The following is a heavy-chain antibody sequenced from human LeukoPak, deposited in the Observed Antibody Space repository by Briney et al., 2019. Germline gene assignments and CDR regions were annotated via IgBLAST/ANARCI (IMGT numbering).Heavy chain of an antibody. CDR3: AAEITIFGVGYNWFDP. D-gene: IGHD3-3*01. CDR1: GFTFTSSA. V-gene: IGHV1-58*02. J-gene: IGHJ5*02. Sequence: SVKVSCKASGFTFTSSAMQWVRQARGQRLEWIGWIVVGSGNTNYAQKFQERVTITRDVSTSTAYMKLSSLRSEDTAVYYCAAEITIFGVGYNWFDPWGQGTLVTVPS. CDR2: IVVGSGNT.